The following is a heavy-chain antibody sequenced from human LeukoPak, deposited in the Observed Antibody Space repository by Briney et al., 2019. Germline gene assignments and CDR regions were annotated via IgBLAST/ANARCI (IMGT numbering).Heavy chain of an antibody. CDR1: GYTFTSYY. V-gene: IGHV1-46*01. D-gene: IGHD6-13*01. CDR2: INPSGGST. J-gene: IGHJ3*02. Sequence: ASVKVSCKASGYTFTSYYMHWVRQAPGQGLEWMGIINPSGGSTSYAQKFQGRVTMTRDTSTSTVYMELSSLRSEDTAVYYCARGTIAAAGTNEVAFDIWGQGTMVAVSS. CDR3: ARGTIAAAGTNEVAFDI.